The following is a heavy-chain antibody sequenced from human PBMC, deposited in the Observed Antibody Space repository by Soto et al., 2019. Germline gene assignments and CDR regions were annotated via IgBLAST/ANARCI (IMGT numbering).Heavy chain of an antibody. D-gene: IGHD6-6*01. CDR2: INPGGGST. CDR3: ARAYSGSSSPDY. CDR1: GYTFTSYQ. Sequence: QVQLVQSGAEVKKPGASVKVSCKASGYTFTSYQMHWVRQAPGQGLEWMGIINPGGGSTTYTQKFQGRVTMTRDTSTSTFYMDLSSLRSEGTALYYCARAYSGSSSPDYWGQGTLVTVSS. V-gene: IGHV1-46*01. J-gene: IGHJ4*02.